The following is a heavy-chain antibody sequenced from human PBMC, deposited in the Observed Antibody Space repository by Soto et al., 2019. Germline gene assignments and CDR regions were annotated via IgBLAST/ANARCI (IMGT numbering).Heavy chain of an antibody. D-gene: IGHD6-6*01. CDR1: GFTFDDYA. CDR3: AKGSDSSSIVY. J-gene: IGHJ4*02. V-gene: IGHV3-9*01. CDR2: FSWNSGSI. Sequence: PGGSLRLSCAASGFTFDDYAMHWVRQAPGKGQEWVSGFSWNSGSIGYAYSVKGLFTIFRDYAKNSLYLQIYTLRAEVTALYYSAKGSDSSSIVYWGKGTMGTVCS.